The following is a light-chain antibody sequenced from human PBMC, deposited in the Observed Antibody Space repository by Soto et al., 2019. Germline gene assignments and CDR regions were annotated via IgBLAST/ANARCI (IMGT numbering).Light chain of an antibody. Sequence: EVVMRQSPATLSVSPGETATLSCRASQSVSNKLAWYQQRPGQAPRLLIYAADTRATGIPDRFSGSGSGRVLTLTIVSLQSEDFAVYYCQQYKNWPPWTFGQGTKVEVK. CDR1: QSVSNK. CDR3: QQYKNWPPWT. J-gene: IGKJ1*01. V-gene: IGKV3-15*01. CDR2: AAD.